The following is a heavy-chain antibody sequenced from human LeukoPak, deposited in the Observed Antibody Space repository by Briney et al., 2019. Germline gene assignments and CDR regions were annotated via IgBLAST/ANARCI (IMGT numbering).Heavy chain of an antibody. J-gene: IGHJ3*02. Sequence: GGSLRLSCAASGFTFSKFPMGWVRQAPGRGLDWVSAISASGDVTFYADSLRGRFTISRDNSKSTLYLQMNGLRAEDTAIFYCAKSLFTSATGTGRAFHIWGQGTRVTVSS. CDR3: AKSLFTSATGTGRAFHI. V-gene: IGHV3-23*01. CDR1: GFTFSKFP. D-gene: IGHD1-1*01. CDR2: ISASGDVT.